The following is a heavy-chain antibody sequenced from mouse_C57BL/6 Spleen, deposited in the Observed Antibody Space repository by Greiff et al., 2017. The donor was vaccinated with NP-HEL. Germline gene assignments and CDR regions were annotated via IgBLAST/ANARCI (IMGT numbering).Heavy chain of an antibody. V-gene: IGHV1-42*01. D-gene: IGHD2-3*01. CDR2: INPSTGGT. CDR3: ARGGDGYSYYFDY. CDR1: GYSFTGYY. J-gene: IGHJ2*01. Sequence: EVKLVESGPELVKPGASVKISCKASGYSFTGYYMNWVKQSPEKSLEWIGEINPSTGGTTYNQKFKAKATLTVDKSSSTAYMQLKSLTSEDSAVYYCARGGDGYSYYFDYWGQGTTLTVSS.